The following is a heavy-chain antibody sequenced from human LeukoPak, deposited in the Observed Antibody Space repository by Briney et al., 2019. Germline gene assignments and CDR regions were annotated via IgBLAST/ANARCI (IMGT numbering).Heavy chain of an antibody. D-gene: IGHD3-3*01. Sequence: QPGGSLRLSCAASGFTFSSYWMHWVRQAPGEGLVWVSRINSDGSSTSYADSVKGRFTISRDNAKNTLYLQMNSLRAEDTAVYYCATLPSGWSGYYLAVDYWGQGTLVTVSS. V-gene: IGHV3-74*01. CDR3: ATLPSGWSGYYLAVDY. CDR2: INSDGSST. J-gene: IGHJ4*02. CDR1: GFTFSSYW.